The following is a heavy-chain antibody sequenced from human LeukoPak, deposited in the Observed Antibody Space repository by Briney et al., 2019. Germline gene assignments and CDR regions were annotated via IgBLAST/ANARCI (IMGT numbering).Heavy chain of an antibody. Sequence: SETLSLTCAVYGGSFSGYYWSWIRQPPGKGLKWIGEINHSGSTNYNPSLKSRVTISVDTSKNQFSLKLSSVTAADTAVYYCASVTIGYSYGFCDYWGQGTLVTVSS. CDR2: INHSGST. V-gene: IGHV4-34*01. D-gene: IGHD5-18*01. J-gene: IGHJ4*02. CDR1: GGSFSGYY. CDR3: ASVTIGYSYGFCDY.